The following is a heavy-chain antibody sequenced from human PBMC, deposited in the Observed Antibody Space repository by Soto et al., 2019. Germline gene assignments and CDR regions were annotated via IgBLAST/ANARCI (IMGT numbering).Heavy chain of an antibody. V-gene: IGHV1-18*01. D-gene: IGHD2-15*01. J-gene: IGHJ5*02. CDR2: ISAYNGNT. Sequence: ASVKVSCKASGYTFTSYGISWVRQAPGQGLEWMGWISAYNGNTNYAQKLQGRVTVTTDTSTSTAYMELRSLRSDDTAVYYCARDIVVVVAARGWFDPWGQGTLVTVSS. CDR1: GYTFTSYG. CDR3: ARDIVVVVAARGWFDP.